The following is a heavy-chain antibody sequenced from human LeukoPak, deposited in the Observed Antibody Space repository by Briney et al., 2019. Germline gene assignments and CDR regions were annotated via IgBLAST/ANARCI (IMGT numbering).Heavy chain of an antibody. D-gene: IGHD2-2*02. CDR2: MNGDGSTT. CDR3: ARGLQYNDAFDI. CDR1: GFPFSNHW. J-gene: IGHJ3*02. Sequence: GGSLRLSCAASGFPFSNHWMHWVRQAPGKGLVWVAYMNGDGSTTDYADSVKGRFTIPRDNGKNTLYLQMNSLRVEDTAVYYCARGLQYNDAFDIWGQGTMVTVSS. V-gene: IGHV3-74*01.